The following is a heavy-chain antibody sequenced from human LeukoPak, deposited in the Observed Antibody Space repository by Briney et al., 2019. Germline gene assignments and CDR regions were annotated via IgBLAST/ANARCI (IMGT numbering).Heavy chain of an antibody. Sequence: SETLSLTCTVSGGSISSSSYYWGWIRQPPGKGLEWIGNIYYSGSTYYNPSLKSRVTISVDKSKNQFSLKLSSVTAADTAVYYCARDYYDSSGYQIGYYWGQGTLVTVSS. CDR1: GGSISSSSYY. V-gene: IGHV4-39*07. CDR2: IYYSGST. D-gene: IGHD3-22*01. CDR3: ARDYYDSSGYQIGYY. J-gene: IGHJ4*02.